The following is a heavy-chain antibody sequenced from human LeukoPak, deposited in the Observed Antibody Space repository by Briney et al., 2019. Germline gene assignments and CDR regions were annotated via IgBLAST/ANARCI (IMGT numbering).Heavy chain of an antibody. Sequence: SETLSLTCAVSGVSISSHYWSWVRQPPGKGLEWIGYIIYSGTTNDNPSLKSRVTISVDTSKNQSSLKLSSVTAADTAVYYCGRGRGYGYGIDYWGQGNLVTVSS. D-gene: IGHD5-18*01. CDR2: IIYSGTT. CDR3: GRGRGYGYGIDY. V-gene: IGHV4-59*11. J-gene: IGHJ4*02. CDR1: GVSISSHY.